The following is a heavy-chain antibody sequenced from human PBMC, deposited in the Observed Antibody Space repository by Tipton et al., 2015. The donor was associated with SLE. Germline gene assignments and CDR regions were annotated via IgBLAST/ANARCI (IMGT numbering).Heavy chain of an antibody. CDR1: GYTFTGYY. CDR3: ARDGQRWLQLDY. J-gene: IGHJ4*02. Sequence: QLVQSGAEVKKPGASVKVSCKASGYTFTGYYIHWVRQAPGQGLEWVGRINPDSGGTTYAQKFQGRVTITRDTSASTAYMELSSLRSEDTAVYYCARDGQRWLQLDYWGQGTLVTVSS. CDR2: INPDSGGT. V-gene: IGHV1-2*06. D-gene: IGHD5-24*01.